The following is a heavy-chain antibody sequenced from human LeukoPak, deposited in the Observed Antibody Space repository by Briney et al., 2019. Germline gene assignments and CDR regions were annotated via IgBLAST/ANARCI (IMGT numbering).Heavy chain of an antibody. CDR1: GGTFSSYA. V-gene: IGHV1-69*05. D-gene: IGHD3-3*01. J-gene: IGHJ4*02. CDR3: ATQLRFLEWLFDY. Sequence: GSSVKVSCKASGGTFSSYAISWVRQAPGQGLEWMGGIIPIFGTANYAQKFQGRVTITTDESTGTAYMELSSLRSEDTAVYYCATQLRFLEWLFDYWGQGTLVTVSS. CDR2: IIPIFGTA.